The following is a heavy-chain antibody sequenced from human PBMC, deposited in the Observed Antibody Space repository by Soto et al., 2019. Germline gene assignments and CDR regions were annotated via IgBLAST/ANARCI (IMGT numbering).Heavy chain of an antibody. CDR3: AHRVLRTVFGLVTTTAIYFDF. J-gene: IGHJ4*02. D-gene: IGHD3-3*01. Sequence: QITLNESGPPVVRPTEPLTLTCRFSGFSLTTSGVGVGWIRQSPGKAPEWLALIYWDDDKRYSASLKSRLTITKDTSKNQGVLTVSDLDPTDTATYYCAHRVLRTVFGLVTTTAIYFDFWGQGTPVAVSS. V-gene: IGHV2-5*02. CDR2: IYWDDDK. CDR1: GFSLTTSGVG.